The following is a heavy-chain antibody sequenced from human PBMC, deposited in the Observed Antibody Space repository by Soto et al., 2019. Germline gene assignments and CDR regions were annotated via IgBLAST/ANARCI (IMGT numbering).Heavy chain of an antibody. CDR3: ARLTAMVTPYYYYGMDV. Sequence: SETLSLTCTVSGGSISSYYWSWIRQPPGKGLEWIGYVYYSGSTNYNPSLKSRVTISVDTSKNQFSLKLSSVTAADTAGYYCARLTAMVTPYYYYGMDVWGQGTTVTVSS. D-gene: IGHD5-18*01. V-gene: IGHV4-59*01. J-gene: IGHJ6*02. CDR1: GGSISSYY. CDR2: VYYSGST.